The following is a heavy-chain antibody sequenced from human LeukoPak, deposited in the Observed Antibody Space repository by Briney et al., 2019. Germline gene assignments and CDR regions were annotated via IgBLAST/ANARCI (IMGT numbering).Heavy chain of an antibody. CDR2: INHSGST. V-gene: IGHV4-34*01. CDR1: GGSFSGYY. CDR3: AKRSYYSGSGSPPRY. Sequence: SETLSLTCAVYGGSFSGYYWSWIRQPPGKGLEWIGEINHSGSTNYNPSLKSRVTISVDTYKHQSPLKLSSVTAEDTAVYYSAKRSYYSGSGSPPRYWGQGTLVTVSS. J-gene: IGHJ4*02. D-gene: IGHD3-10*01.